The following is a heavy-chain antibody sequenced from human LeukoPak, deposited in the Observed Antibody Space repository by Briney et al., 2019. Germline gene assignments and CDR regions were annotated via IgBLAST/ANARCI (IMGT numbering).Heavy chain of an antibody. Sequence: PGMSLRLSCAASGFPFTDYWMHWVRQAPGKGLEWVSSISSSSSYIYYADSVKGRFTISRDNAKNSLYLQMNSLRAEDTAVYYCARNSEWLVVGYYYYYMDVWGKGTTVTVSS. J-gene: IGHJ6*03. V-gene: IGHV3-21*01. CDR3: ARNSEWLVVGYYYYYMDV. CDR2: ISSSSSYI. D-gene: IGHD6-19*01. CDR1: GFPFTDYW.